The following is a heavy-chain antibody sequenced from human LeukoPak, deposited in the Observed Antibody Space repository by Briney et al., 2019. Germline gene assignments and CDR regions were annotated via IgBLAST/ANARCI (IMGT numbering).Heavy chain of an antibody. D-gene: IGHD5-24*01. J-gene: IGHJ4*02. Sequence: GGSLRLSCAASGFTFSSYGMNWVRQAPGKGLVWVSRINSDGSSTSYADSVKGRFTISRDNAKNTLYLQMNSLRAEDTAVYYCARDGVEMASLDYWGQGTLVTVSS. CDR3: ARDGVEMASLDY. CDR1: GFTFSSYG. V-gene: IGHV3-74*01. CDR2: INSDGSST.